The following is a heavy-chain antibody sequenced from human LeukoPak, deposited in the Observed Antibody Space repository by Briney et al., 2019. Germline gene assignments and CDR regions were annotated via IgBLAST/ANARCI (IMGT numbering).Heavy chain of an antibody. J-gene: IGHJ4*02. CDR1: GGSISSGGSS. V-gene: IGHV4-30-2*01. CDR3: ARGSGGSGYYFDY. D-gene: IGHD2-15*01. Sequence: SQTLSLTCAVSGGSISSGGSSWSWIRQPPGKGLEWIGYIYHSGSTYYNPSLKSRVTISVDRSKNQFSLKLSSVTAADTAVYYCARGSGGSGYYFDYWGQGTLVTVSS. CDR2: IYHSGST.